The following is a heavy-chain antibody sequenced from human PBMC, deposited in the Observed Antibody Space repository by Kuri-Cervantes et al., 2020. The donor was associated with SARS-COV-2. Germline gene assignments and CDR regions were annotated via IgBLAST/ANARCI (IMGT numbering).Heavy chain of an antibody. V-gene: IGHV4-4*07. CDR2: IYTSGST. CDR1: GGSISSYY. CDR3: ARGRDHTTTYGTWDWYFDL. Sequence: GSLRLSCTVSGGSISSYYWSWIRQPAGKGLEWIGRIYTSGSTNYNPSLKSRVTMSVDTSKNQFSLKLSSVTAADTAVYYCARGRDHTTTYGTWDWYFDLWGRGTLVTVSS. D-gene: IGHD1-1*01. J-gene: IGHJ2*01.